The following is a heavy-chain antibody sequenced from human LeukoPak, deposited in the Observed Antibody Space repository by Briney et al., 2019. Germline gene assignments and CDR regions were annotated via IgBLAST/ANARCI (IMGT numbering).Heavy chain of an antibody. CDR1: GFTFSSYG. Sequence: GGSLRLSCAASGFTFSSYGMHWVRQAPGKGLEWVAVISYDGSNKYYADSVKGRFTISRDNSKNTLYLQMNSLRAEDTAVYYCAKARSSVGRLAYDYWGQGTLVTVSS. D-gene: IGHD3-10*01. CDR3: AKARSSVGRLAYDY. V-gene: IGHV3-30*18. J-gene: IGHJ4*02. CDR2: ISYDGSNK.